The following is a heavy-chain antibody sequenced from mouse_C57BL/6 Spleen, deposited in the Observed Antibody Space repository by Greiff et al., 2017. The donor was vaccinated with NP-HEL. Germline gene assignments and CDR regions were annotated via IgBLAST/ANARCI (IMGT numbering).Heavy chain of an antibody. CDR3: ARFGHGSRAWFAY. J-gene: IGHJ3*01. V-gene: IGHV1-53*01. D-gene: IGHD1-1*01. CDR2: INPSNGGT. CDR1: GYTFTSYW. Sequence: VQLQQPGTELVKPGASVKLSCKASGYTFTSYWMHWVKQRPGQGLEWIGNINPSNGGTNYNEKFKSKATLTVDKSSSTAYMQLSSLTSEDSAVYYCARFGHGSRAWFAYWGQGTLVTVSA.